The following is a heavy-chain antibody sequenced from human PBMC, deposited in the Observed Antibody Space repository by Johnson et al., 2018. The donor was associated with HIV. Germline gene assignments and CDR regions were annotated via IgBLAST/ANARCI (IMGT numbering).Heavy chain of an antibody. Sequence: VQLVESGGGVVQPGGSLRLSCAASGFTVSTNYMTWVRQAPGKGLEWVSVIFSGGTTYYADSVKGRFTLSSDNSNNTLYLQMNSLRPEDTAMYYCAKDKFMFLENPVDAFEVWGLGTMVTFSS. J-gene: IGHJ3*01. CDR1: GFTVSTNY. D-gene: IGHD3-3*01. V-gene: IGHV3-66*01. CDR3: AKDKFMFLENPVDAFEV. CDR2: IFSGGTT.